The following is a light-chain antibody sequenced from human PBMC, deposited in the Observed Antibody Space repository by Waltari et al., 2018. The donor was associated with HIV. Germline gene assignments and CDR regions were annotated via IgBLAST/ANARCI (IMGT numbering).Light chain of an antibody. CDR2: EVN. J-gene: IGLJ1*01. CDR3: SSYAGNNNYV. CDR1: SRDIGTYTY. Sequence: QPALTQPPSASGSPGQSVTISCTGTSRDIGTYTYVSWYQQHPGRAPNLLIYEVNKRPAGVPDRFSGSKSANTASLTVSGLQVADEADYYCSSYAGNNNYVVGTGTRVTVL. V-gene: IGLV2-8*01.